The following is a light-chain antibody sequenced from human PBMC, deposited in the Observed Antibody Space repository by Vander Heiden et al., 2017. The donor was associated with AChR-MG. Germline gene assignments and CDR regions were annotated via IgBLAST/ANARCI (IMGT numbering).Light chain of an antibody. J-gene: IGLJ3*02. Sequence: QSVLTQPPSASGTPGQRVTISCSGSSSNIGSNYVYWYQQLPGTAPKLRIYSNNQRPSWVPDRFSGSKSGTSASLAISGLRSEDEADYYCAAWDDSLSGWVFGGGTKLTVL. CDR1: SSNIGSNY. V-gene: IGLV1-47*02. CDR3: AAWDDSLSGWV. CDR2: SNN.